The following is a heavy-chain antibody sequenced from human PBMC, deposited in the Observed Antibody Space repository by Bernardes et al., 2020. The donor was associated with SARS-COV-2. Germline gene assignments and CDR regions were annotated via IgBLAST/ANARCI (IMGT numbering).Heavy chain of an antibody. CDR1: GGSISGYY. D-gene: IGHD2-2*01. CDR3: ARYGLVPSAHFEY. Sequence: LSLTCTVSGGSISGYYWSWIRQPAGKGPEWIGRIYSSGSTSYNPSLESRVSLSVDTSKNQFSLNLMSVTAADTAVYYCARYGLVPSAHFEYWGQGTLVTVSS. V-gene: IGHV4-4*07. J-gene: IGHJ4*02. CDR2: IYSSGST.